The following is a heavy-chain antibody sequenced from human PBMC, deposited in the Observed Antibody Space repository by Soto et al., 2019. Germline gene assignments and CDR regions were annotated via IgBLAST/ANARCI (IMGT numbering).Heavy chain of an antibody. Sequence: QVQLVQSGAEVKKPGSSVKVSCKASGGTFSSHAVSWLRQAPGQGIEWMGGTILPFGTPNYARKVQGRLTIRADEEMTTVYMKRSSRRSEDTAVYYWARGPEYEGYFDRWGQGILVTVSS. CDR2: TILPFGTP. D-gene: IGHD5-12*01. CDR1: GGTFSSHA. CDR3: ARGPEYEGYFDR. V-gene: IGHV1-69*12. J-gene: IGHJ5*02.